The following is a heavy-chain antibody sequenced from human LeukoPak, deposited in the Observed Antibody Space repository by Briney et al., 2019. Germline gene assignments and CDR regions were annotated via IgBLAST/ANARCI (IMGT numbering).Heavy chain of an antibody. CDR1: GGSSSSSSYY. Sequence: PSETLSLTGTVSGGSSSSSSYYWGWIRQPPGKGLEWIGSIYYSGSTYYNPSLKSRVTISVDTSKNQLSLKLSSVTAADTAVYYCVKYAAANGYFDYWGQGTLVTVSS. J-gene: IGHJ4*02. CDR3: VKYAAANGYFDY. CDR2: IYYSGST. D-gene: IGHD6-13*01. V-gene: IGHV4-39*01.